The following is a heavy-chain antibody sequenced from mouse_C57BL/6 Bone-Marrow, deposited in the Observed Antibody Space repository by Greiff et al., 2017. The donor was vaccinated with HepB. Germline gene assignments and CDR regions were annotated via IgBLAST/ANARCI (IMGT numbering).Heavy chain of an antibody. CDR1: GYAFSSSW. D-gene: IGHD1-1*01. CDR2: SYPGDGDT. Sequence: QVQLKQSGPELVKPGASVKISCKASGYAFSSSWMNWVKQRPGKGLEWIGRSYPGDGDTNYNGKFKGKATLTADKSSSTAYMQLSSLTSEDSAVYFCARNGFGYGSSLDYWGQGTTLTVSS. CDR3: ARNGFGYGSSLDY. V-gene: IGHV1-82*01. J-gene: IGHJ2*01.